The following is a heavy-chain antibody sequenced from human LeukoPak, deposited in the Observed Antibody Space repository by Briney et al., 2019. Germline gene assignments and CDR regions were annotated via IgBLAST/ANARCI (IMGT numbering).Heavy chain of an antibody. J-gene: IGHJ5*02. D-gene: IGHD5-12*01. Sequence: GESLKISCKGPGYSFTSYWIGWVRQMPGKGLEWMGIIYPGDSDTRYSPSFQGQVTISADKSISTAYLQWSSLKASDTAMYYCARHGFPRDNWFDPWGQGTLVTVSS. CDR2: IYPGDSDT. CDR3: ARHGFPRDNWFDP. V-gene: IGHV5-51*01. CDR1: GYSFTSYW.